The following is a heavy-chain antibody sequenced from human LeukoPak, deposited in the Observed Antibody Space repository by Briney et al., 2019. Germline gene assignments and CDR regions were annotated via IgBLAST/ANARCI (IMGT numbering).Heavy chain of an antibody. D-gene: IGHD3-16*01. J-gene: IGHJ4*02. CDR2: ISGSGGST. Sequence: GGSLRLSCAASGFTFSSYAMSWVRQAPGKGLEWVSAISGSGGSTYYADSVKGRFTISRDNSKNTLYLQMNSLRAEDTAVYYCARAPPNLMGGGYFDYWGQGTLVTVSS. CDR3: ARAPPNLMGGGYFDY. CDR1: GFTFSSYA. V-gene: IGHV3-23*01.